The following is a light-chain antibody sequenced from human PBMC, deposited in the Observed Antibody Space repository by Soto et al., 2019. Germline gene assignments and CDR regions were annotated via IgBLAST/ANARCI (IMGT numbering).Light chain of an antibody. Sequence: QSALTQPASVSGSPGQSITISCTGTSSDVGGYNYVSWYQQHPGKAPKLMIYDVSNRPSGVSNRFSGSKSGNTASLTISGLQAEDEADDYCSCYTSSSSPHVVFGGGTKLTVL. CDR2: DVS. V-gene: IGLV2-14*01. J-gene: IGLJ2*01. CDR1: SSDVGGYNY. CDR3: SCYTSSSSPHVV.